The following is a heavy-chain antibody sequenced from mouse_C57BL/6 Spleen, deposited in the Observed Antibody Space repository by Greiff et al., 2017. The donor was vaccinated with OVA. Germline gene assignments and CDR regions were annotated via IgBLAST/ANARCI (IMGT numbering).Heavy chain of an antibody. CDR2: IWGVGST. D-gene: IGHD2-4*01. CDR1: GFSLTSYG. J-gene: IGHJ4*01. V-gene: IGHV2-6*01. Sequence: VKLMESGPGLVAPSQSLSITCTVSGFSLTSYGVDWVRQSPGKGLEWLGVIWGVGSTNYNSALKSRLSISKDNSKSQVFLKMNSLQTDDTAMYYCARNYDYDEGGYYAMDYWGQGTSVTVSS. CDR3: ARNYDYDEGGYYAMDY.